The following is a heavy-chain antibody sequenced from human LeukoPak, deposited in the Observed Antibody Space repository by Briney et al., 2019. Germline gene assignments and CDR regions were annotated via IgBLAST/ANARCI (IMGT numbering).Heavy chain of an antibody. D-gene: IGHD3-22*01. V-gene: IGHV3-23*01. Sequence: GGSLRLSCAASGFTFSTYAMSWVRQAPGKGLEWVSTISGSGANTYYADAVRGRFTISRDNAKNSLYLQMNSLRAEDTAVYYCARDSSMIVVVDYWGQGTLVTVSS. CDR1: GFTFSTYA. CDR2: ISGSGANT. J-gene: IGHJ4*02. CDR3: ARDSSMIVVVDY.